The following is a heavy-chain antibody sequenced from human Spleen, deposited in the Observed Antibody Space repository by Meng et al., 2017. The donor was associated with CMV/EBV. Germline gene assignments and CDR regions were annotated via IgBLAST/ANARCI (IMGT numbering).Heavy chain of an antibody. CDR2: IHNTGST. V-gene: IGHV4-61*03. Sequence: TAIVSGGSVNSGSYYWSWLRQSPGKGLEWIGNIHNTGSTNFNPSLKSRVSISLDTSKNHFSLNLKSVTAADTAMYYCARQPGYSGYFWGQGFLVTVSS. CDR1: GGSVNSGSYY. J-gene: IGHJ4*02. CDR3: ARQPGYSGYF. D-gene: IGHD5-12*01.